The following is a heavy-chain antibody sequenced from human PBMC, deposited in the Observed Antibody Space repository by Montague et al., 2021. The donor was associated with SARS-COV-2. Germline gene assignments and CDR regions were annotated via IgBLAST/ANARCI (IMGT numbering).Heavy chain of an antibody. CDR1: GGSISSSNYY. Sequence: SETLSLTCTVSGGSISSSNYYWDWIRQPPGKGLEWIGSIYDSGSTYYXPSLESRVTISVDTSKNHFSLKLSSVTAADTAVYYCARRGRKLLPVATTIGGFDIWGQGTMVTVSS. CDR3: ARRGRKLLPVATTIGGFDI. D-gene: IGHD5-12*01. V-gene: IGHV4-39*02. J-gene: IGHJ3*02. CDR2: IYDSGST.